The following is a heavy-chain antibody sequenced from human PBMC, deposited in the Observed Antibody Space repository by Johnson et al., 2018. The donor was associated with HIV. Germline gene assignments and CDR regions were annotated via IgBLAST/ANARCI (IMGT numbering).Heavy chain of an antibody. Sequence: EVQLVESGGGLVQPGGSLRLSCAASGFTFSTYDMYWVRQATGKGLEWVSTIGTAGDTYYAGSVKGRFTISRENANNSLYLQMNSLRAGDTAVYYCASVPMIVVLDGAFDIWGQGTMVTVSS. CDR2: IGTAGDT. J-gene: IGHJ3*02. V-gene: IGHV3-13*01. CDR1: GFTFSTYD. D-gene: IGHD3-22*01. CDR3: ASVPMIVVLDGAFDI.